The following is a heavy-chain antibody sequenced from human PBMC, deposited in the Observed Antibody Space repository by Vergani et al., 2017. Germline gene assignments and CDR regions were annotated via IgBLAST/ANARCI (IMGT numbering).Heavy chain of an antibody. V-gene: IGHV1-69*11. J-gene: IGHJ4*02. Sequence: QVQLVQSGAEVKKPGSSVKVSCKASGGTFSSYALNWVRQAPGQGLEWMGSIIPSLATTIYAQKFQGRVTITADESTSTDYMELSSLKTEDTAVFYCARATCSGGSCYRGFKDWGQGSLITVSS. D-gene: IGHD2-15*01. CDR2: IIPSLATT. CDR3: ARATCSGGSCYRGFKD. CDR1: GGTFSSYA.